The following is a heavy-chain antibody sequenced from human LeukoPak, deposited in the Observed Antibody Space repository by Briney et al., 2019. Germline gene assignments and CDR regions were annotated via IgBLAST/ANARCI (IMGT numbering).Heavy chain of an antibody. CDR1: GGSLSTYY. CDR3: ARYYYGSGNYYYYGMDV. V-gene: IGHV4-59*01. Sequence: SETLSLTCTVSGGSLSTYYWTWLRQPPGKGLEWIGYIYYSGSTNYNPSLKSRVTISVDTSKNQLSLKLSSVTAADTAVYYCARYYYGSGNYYYYGMDVWGQGTTVTVSS. J-gene: IGHJ6*02. CDR2: IYYSGST. D-gene: IGHD3-10*01.